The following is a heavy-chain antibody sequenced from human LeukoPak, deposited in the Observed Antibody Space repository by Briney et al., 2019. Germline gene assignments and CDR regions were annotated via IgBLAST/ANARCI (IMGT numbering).Heavy chain of an antibody. Sequence: GGSLRLSCAASGFTFTSVWMHWFRQVPGRGLVWISRISTDGAITGYADSVKGRFTISRDNAKNTLYPQMNSLRAEDTAVYYCARDRTTVTLFDYWGQGALVTVPS. J-gene: IGHJ4*02. D-gene: IGHD4-17*01. CDR2: ISTDGAIT. V-gene: IGHV3-74*01. CDR1: GFTFTSVW. CDR3: ARDRTTVTLFDY.